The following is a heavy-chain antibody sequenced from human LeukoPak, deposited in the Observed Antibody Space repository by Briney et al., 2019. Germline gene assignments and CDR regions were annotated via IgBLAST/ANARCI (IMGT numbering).Heavy chain of an antibody. CDR1: GFTFSSRW. V-gene: IGHV3-74*01. CDR2: INSDVSSA. D-gene: IGHD5-12*01. CDR3: ARGWLRSDYCFDS. J-gene: IGHJ4*02. Sequence: PGGSLGLSCAASGFTFSSRWMHWVRQAPGKGLVWVSRINSDVSSAGYADSVKGRFAISRDDAKNTLYLQMNSLRAEDTAVYYCARGWLRSDYCFDSWGQGTLVTVSS.